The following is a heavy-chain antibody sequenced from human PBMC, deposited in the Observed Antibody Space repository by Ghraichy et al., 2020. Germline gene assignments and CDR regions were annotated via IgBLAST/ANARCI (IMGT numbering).Heavy chain of an antibody. Sequence: GGSLRLSCAASGFTFSSYGMHWVRQAPGKGLEWVAVIWYDGSNKYYADSVKGRFTISRDNSKNTLYLQMNSLRAEDTAVYYCGRDSGYCTGGVCYPYWYFDLWGRGTLVTVSS. CDR2: IWYDGSNK. J-gene: IGHJ2*01. CDR1: GFTFSSYG. D-gene: IGHD2-8*02. V-gene: IGHV3-33*01. CDR3: GRDSGYCTGGVCYPYWYFDL.